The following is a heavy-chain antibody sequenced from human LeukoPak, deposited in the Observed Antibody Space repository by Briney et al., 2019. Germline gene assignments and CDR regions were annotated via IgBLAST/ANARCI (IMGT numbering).Heavy chain of an antibody. CDR2: ISGGGGTT. CDR1: GFTFSSYA. J-gene: IGHJ4*02. Sequence: PGGSLRLSCAASGFTFSSYAMTWVRQAPGKGLEWVSGISGGGGTTYYADSVKGRFTISRDNSKNTLYLQMNSLRAEDTAVYYCAKDLADLECWGQGTLVTVSS. CDR3: AKDLADLEC. V-gene: IGHV3-23*01.